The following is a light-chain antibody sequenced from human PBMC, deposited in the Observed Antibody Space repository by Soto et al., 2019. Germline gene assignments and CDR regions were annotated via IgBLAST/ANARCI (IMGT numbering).Light chain of an antibody. CDR2: DAS. Sequence: IVMTPSPATLSVSPGERVPLSCRARQSVGSNLAWYQKTPGQAPRVVIYDASTRATVIPARLSGSGYGTEFTLTISSLQSEDFEVDYCQQYNNWTGTFGHGTQVDIK. V-gene: IGKV3-15*01. CDR3: QQYNNWTGT. J-gene: IGKJ1*01. CDR1: QSVGSN.